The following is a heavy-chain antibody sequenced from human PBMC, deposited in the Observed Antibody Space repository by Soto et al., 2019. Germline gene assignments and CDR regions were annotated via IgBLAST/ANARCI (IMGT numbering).Heavy chain of an antibody. J-gene: IGHJ1*01. CDR1: GDTFTSYG. D-gene: IGHD4-17*01. CDR2: ISPLKGRT. CDR3: AIDYGDRPEYFKH. V-gene: IGHV1-18*04. Sequence: QVQLVQSGPDLKRPGASMKVSCKASGDTFTSYGISWVRQAPGQGLEWMAWISPLKGRTQYSQKAQGRVTLSTDTSSNTAYMEMTTPRVDDTAVYYCAIDYGDRPEYFKHWGQDTLVTVS.